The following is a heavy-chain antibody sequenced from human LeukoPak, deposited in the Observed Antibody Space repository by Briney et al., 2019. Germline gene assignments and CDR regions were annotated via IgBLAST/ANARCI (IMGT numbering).Heavy chain of an antibody. Sequence: GGSLRLSCAASGFTVSDNYMSWVRQAPGKGLEWVSIIYSGGTTYYADSVKGRFTISRDISKNTVYLQMNSLRAEDTAVYYCARDSGWGNDYWGQGTLVTVSS. CDR1: GFTVSDNY. CDR3: ARDSGWGNDY. CDR2: IYSGGTT. V-gene: IGHV3-66*01. J-gene: IGHJ4*02. D-gene: IGHD6-19*01.